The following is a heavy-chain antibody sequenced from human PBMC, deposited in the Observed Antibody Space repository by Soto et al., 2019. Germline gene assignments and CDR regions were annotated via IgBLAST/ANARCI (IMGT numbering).Heavy chain of an antibody. V-gene: IGHV4-59*01. CDR3: ARGCSGGRCYSDLEAFAI. Sequence: PSETLSLTCTVSGGSISSYYWSWIRQPPGKGLEWIGYIYYSGSTNYSPSLKSRVTISVDTSKNQFSLKLSSVTAADTAVYYCARGCSGGRCYSDLEAFAIWGQGTMVTVSS. J-gene: IGHJ3*02. CDR2: IYYSGST. CDR1: GGSISSYY. D-gene: IGHD2-15*01.